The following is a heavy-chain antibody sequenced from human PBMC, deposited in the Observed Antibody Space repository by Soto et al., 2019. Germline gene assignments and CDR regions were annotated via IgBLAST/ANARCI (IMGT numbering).Heavy chain of an antibody. CDR3: ARGGYYYDSSGYYSDY. CDR1: GYTFTGYG. V-gene: IGHV1-18*01. CDR2: ISGYNANT. Sequence: QVLLVQSGAEVKKPGASVKVSCKASGYTFTGYGIGWVRQAPGQGLEWMGWISGYNANTNYPQKLQGRITMTTDTSTSTAYMELRSLRSDDTAVYYCARGGYYYDSSGYYSDYWGQGTLVTVSS. D-gene: IGHD3-22*01. J-gene: IGHJ4*02.